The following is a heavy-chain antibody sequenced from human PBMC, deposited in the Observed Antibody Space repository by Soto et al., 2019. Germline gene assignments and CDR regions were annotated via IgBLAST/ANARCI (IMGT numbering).Heavy chain of an antibody. D-gene: IGHD5-12*01. J-gene: IGHJ4*02. Sequence: SETLSLTCAVYGGSFSGYYWSWIRQPPGKGLEWIGEINHSGSTNYNPSLKSRVTISVDTSKNQFSLKLSSVTAADTAVYYCVLSGYDTNFDYWGQGTLVTVSS. V-gene: IGHV4-34*01. CDR3: VLSGYDTNFDY. CDR1: GGSFSGYY. CDR2: INHSGST.